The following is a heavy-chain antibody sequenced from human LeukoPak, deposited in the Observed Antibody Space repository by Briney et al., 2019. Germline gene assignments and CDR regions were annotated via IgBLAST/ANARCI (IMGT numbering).Heavy chain of an antibody. Sequence: GGSLRLSCAASGFTFDDYAMHWVRQAPGKGLEWVSSISSSSSYIYYADSVKGRFTISRDNAKNSLYLQMNSLRAEDTAVYYCARDILYGSGGPVGYMDVWGKGTTVTVSS. D-gene: IGHD3-10*01. CDR2: ISSSSSYI. CDR3: ARDILYGSGGPVGYMDV. V-gene: IGHV3-21*01. CDR1: GFTFDDYA. J-gene: IGHJ6*03.